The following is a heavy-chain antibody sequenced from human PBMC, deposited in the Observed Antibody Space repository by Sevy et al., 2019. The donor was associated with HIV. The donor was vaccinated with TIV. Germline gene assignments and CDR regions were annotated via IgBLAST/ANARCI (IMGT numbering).Heavy chain of an antibody. CDR1: GFTFGDYA. CDR3: TRDPKGWELRDPFDDAFDI. V-gene: IGHV3-49*03. CDR2: IRSKAYGGTT. J-gene: IGHJ3*02. D-gene: IGHD1-26*01. Sequence: GGSLRLSCTASGFTFGDYAMSWFRQAPGKGLEWVGFIRSKAYGGTTEYAASVKGRFTISRDDSKSIAYLQMNSLKTEDTAVYYCTRDPKGWELRDPFDDAFDIWGQGTMVTVSS.